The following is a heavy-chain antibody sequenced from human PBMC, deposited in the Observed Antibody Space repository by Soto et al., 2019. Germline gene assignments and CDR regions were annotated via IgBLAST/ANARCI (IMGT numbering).Heavy chain of an antibody. Sequence: EVQLVESGGTLVQPGGSLKLSCAASGFDASVKFITWVRQAPGKGLEWVSGINNAGTTFFADSVKGRFTISRDDSKNTLFLQMNSLRVEDTAMYYCVRENYYYGMDVWGQRTAVSVSS. CDR3: VRENYYYGMDV. CDR2: INNAGTT. J-gene: IGHJ6*02. V-gene: IGHV3-66*01. CDR1: GFDASVKF.